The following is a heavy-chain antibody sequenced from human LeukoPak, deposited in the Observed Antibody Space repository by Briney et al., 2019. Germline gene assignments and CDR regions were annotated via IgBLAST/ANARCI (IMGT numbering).Heavy chain of an antibody. J-gene: IGHJ4*02. CDR1: GYTFTGYY. CDR2: INPNSGGT. Sequence: ASVKVSCKASGYTFTGYYMHWVRQAPGQGLEWMGWINPNSGGTNYAQKFQGRVTMTRDTSISTAYMELSRPRSDDTAVYYCAREGGGDYGDNYFDYWGQGTLVTVSS. V-gene: IGHV1-2*02. D-gene: IGHD4-17*01. CDR3: AREGGGDYGDNYFDY.